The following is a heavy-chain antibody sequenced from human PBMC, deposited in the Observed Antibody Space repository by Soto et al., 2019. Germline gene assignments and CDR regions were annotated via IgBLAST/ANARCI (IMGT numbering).Heavy chain of an antibody. CDR3: ASQTSGYYYYGMDV. CDR1: GFTSSSYS. V-gene: IGHV3-21*01. CDR2: ISSSSTYI. J-gene: IGHJ6*02. Sequence: EVQLVESGGGLVKPGGSLRLSCAASGFTSSSYSMNWVRQAPGKGLEWVSSISSSSTYIHYADSVKGRFTISRDNAKNSLDLQMNSLSAEDTAVYYCASQTSGYYYYGMDVWGQGTTVTVSS.